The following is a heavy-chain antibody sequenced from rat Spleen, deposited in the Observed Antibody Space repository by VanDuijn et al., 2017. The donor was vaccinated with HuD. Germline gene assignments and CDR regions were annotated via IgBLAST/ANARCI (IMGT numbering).Heavy chain of an antibody. CDR1: GFTFNNYG. CDR3: TTGIYYYDGTYYYFDY. D-gene: IGHD1-12*02. V-gene: IGHV5-29*01. CDR2: ISYDGIST. J-gene: IGHJ2*01. Sequence: EVQLVESDGGLVQPGRSLKLSCAASGFTFNNYGMAWVRQAPTKGLEWVATISYDGISTYYRDSVRGRFTISRDNAKSTLYLQMDSLRSEDTATYYCTTGIYYYDGTYYYFDYWGQGVMVTVSS.